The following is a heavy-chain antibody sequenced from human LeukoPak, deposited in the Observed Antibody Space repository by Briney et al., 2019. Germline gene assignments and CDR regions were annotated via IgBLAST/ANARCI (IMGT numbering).Heavy chain of an antibody. D-gene: IGHD4-17*01. Sequence: GRSPRLSCAASGFTLSSYGMHWVRQAPGKGLEWVAVISYDGSNKYYADSVKGRFTISRDNSKNTLYLQMNSLRAEDTAVYYCARDQDYGSEDYWGQGTLVTVSS. CDR2: ISYDGSNK. CDR3: ARDQDYGSEDY. CDR1: GFTLSSYG. V-gene: IGHV3-30*03. J-gene: IGHJ4*02.